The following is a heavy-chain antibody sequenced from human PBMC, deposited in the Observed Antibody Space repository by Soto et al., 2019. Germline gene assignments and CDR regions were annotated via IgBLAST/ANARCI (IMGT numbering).Heavy chain of an antibody. CDR2: IKSKSSGGTT. V-gene: IGHV3-15*01. D-gene: IGHD4-4*01. CDR3: TSEKGWRQSPLDS. J-gene: IGHJ5*01. CDR1: GFIFRNAW. Sequence: LVESGGGLVKPGGSIRLSCAASGFIFRNAWMSWVRQAPEKGLEWVGRIKSKSSGGTTDYAAPVEGRVTITRDDSKSILYLQMTSLTVEDTAVYFCTSEKGWRQSPLDSWGQGALVTVSS.